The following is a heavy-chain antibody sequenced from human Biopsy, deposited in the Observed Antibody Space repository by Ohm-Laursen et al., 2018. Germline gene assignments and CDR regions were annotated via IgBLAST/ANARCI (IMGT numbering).Heavy chain of an antibody. V-gene: IGHV3-33*01. CDR1: GFTFSSYG. CDR3: ATSTMVRSSGHAFDI. Sequence: SLRLSCTASGFTFSSYGMHWVRQALGKGLEWVAVIWYDGFNRYYADSVKGRFTISRDNSKNTLDLQMNSLRAEDTAVYYCATSTMVRSSGHAFDIWGQGTVVTVS. J-gene: IGHJ3*02. D-gene: IGHD3-10*01. CDR2: IWYDGFNR.